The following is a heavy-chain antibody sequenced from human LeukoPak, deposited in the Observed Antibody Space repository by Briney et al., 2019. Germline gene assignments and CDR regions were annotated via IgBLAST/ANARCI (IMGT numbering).Heavy chain of an antibody. CDR3: VRGLTTVATWLYL. Sequence: GASVKVSCKASGYTXTGYLMHGVRQAPGRGLEWMGWISPNSGDTKYAQKFQGRVIMTRDTSISTAYMEVSRLRSDDTAVYYCVRGLTTVATWLYLWGRGTLVTVSS. CDR2: ISPNSGDT. D-gene: IGHD4-17*01. J-gene: IGHJ2*01. V-gene: IGHV1-2*02. CDR1: GYTXTGYL.